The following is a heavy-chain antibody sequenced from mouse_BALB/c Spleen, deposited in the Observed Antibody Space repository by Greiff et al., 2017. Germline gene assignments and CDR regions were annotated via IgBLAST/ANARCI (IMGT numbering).Heavy chain of an antibody. J-gene: IGHJ4*01. Sequence: EVQLVESGGDLVKPGGSLKLSCAASGFTFSSYGMSWVRQTPDKRLEWVATISSGGSYTYYPDSVKGRFTISRDNAKNTLYLQMSSLKSEDTAMYYCAREDYGYESFYAMDYWGQGTSVTVSS. CDR1: GFTFSSYG. CDR2: ISSGGSYT. D-gene: IGHD2-2*01. CDR3: AREDYGYESFYAMDY. V-gene: IGHV5-6*01.